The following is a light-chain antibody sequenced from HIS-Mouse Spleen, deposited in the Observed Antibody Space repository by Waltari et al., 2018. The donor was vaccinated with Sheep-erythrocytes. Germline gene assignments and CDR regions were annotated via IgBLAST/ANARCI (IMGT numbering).Light chain of an antibody. J-gene: IGLJ3*02. CDR2: EGS. CDR1: SSDVGSYNL. V-gene: IGLV2-23*01. Sequence: QSALTQPASVSGSPGQSITISCTGTSSDVGSYNLVSWYQQHPGKAPKLMIYEGSNRPSGVSNRCSGSTPGNTASLTISGLQAEDEADYYCCSYAGSSTPWVFGGGTKLTVL. CDR3: CSYAGSSTPWV.